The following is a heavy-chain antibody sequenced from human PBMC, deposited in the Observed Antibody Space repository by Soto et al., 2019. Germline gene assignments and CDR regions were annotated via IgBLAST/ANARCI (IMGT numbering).Heavy chain of an antibody. Sequence: GESLKISCKGSGYNFTSYWIGWVRQMPGKGLEWMGIIYPGDSDTRYSPSFQGQVTISADKSISTAYLQWSSLKASDTAMYYCARLKAKDYYYYYMDVWGKGTTVTVSS. J-gene: IGHJ6*03. CDR1: GYNFTSYW. V-gene: IGHV5-51*01. CDR2: IYPGDSDT. CDR3: ARLKAKDYYYYYMDV. D-gene: IGHD5-12*01.